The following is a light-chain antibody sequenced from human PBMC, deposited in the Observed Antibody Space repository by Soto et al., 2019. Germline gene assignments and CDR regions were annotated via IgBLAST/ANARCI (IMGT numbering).Light chain of an antibody. J-gene: IGKJ1*01. V-gene: IGKV3-20*01. CDR3: QQYGSSGT. CDR1: QSVSNDF. Sequence: EIVLTQSPGILSLSPGERATVSCRASQSVSNDFLAWYQQKPGQAPRLLIYGASTRATDVPDRFSGSGSGADFTLTISRLEPEDFAVYYCQQYGSSGTFGQGTKVDIK. CDR2: GAS.